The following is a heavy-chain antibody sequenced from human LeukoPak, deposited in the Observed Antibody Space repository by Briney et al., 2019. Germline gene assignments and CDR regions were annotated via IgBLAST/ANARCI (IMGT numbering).Heavy chain of an antibody. CDR2: ISYSGST. CDR1: GGSISSYY. CDR3: ARDHRYCSGSSCYSDAFDI. J-gene: IGHJ3*02. Sequence: SETLSLTCTVSGGSISSYYWTWIRQPPGKGLEWIGYISYSGSTNYNPSLKSRVTISVDTSKNQFSLKLSSVTAADTAVYYCARDHRYCSGSSCYSDAFDIRGQGTVVTVSS. V-gene: IGHV4-59*01. D-gene: IGHD2-15*01.